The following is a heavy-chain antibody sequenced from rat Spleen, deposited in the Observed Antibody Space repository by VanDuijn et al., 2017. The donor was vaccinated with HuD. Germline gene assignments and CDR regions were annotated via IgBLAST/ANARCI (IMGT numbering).Heavy chain of an antibody. Sequence: EVQLVESGGGLVQPGRSLKLSCAASGFTFNNYWMTWVRQAPTKGLEWVATIVHDGSRTYFRDSVKGRFTISRDNGKNTLYLQMDSLRAEDTATYYCATGRDYDGYLFPYWGQGTLVTVSS. V-gene: IGHV5-29*01. D-gene: IGHD1-12*03. J-gene: IGHJ3*01. CDR3: ATGRDYDGYLFPY. CDR1: GFTFNNYW. CDR2: IVHDGSRT.